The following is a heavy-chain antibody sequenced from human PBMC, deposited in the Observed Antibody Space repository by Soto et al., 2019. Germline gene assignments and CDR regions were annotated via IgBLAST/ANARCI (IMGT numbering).Heavy chain of an antibody. D-gene: IGHD6-13*01. CDR3: GRGERQQQRDS. V-gene: IGHV4-4*02. J-gene: IGHJ4*02. CDR2: IYHTGST. CDR1: GDSINSDNW. Sequence: PSETLSLTCAVSGDSINSDNWWSGVRQPPGKGLEWIGEIYHTGSTNYNPSLKSRVLISVDKSQNQFFLELTSVTAADTAVYFCGRGERQQQRDSWGQGTLVTVSS.